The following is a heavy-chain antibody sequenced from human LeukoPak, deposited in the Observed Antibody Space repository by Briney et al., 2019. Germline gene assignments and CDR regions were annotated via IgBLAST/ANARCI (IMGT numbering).Heavy chain of an antibody. V-gene: IGHV3-43*02. D-gene: IGHD3-16*02. CDR3: ARDDGASSLLDF. CDR2: ISGNGHTI. J-gene: IGHJ4*02. CDR1: GFTFHVYA. Sequence: GGSLRLSCAASGFTFHVYAIYWVRQAPGKGLEWVSLISGNGHTISYADSVRGRFTISRDNTKNSLYLQMDSLTTEDTAVYYCARDDGASSLLDFWGQGTLVTVSS.